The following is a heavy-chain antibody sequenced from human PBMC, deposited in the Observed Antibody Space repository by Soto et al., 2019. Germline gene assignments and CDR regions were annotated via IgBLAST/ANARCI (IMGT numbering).Heavy chain of an antibody. CDR1: GGTFSSYA. V-gene: IGHV1-8*02. CDR2: MQPSTGRT. CDR3: ARGVSAGVDY. Sequence: GASVKVSCKASGGTFSSYAISWVRQAPGQGLEWMGWMQPSTGRTGYAQKFQGRVTMTRDTSINTAYMELTTLTSDDTAFYYCARGVSAGVDYWGQGTLVTAPQ. J-gene: IGHJ4*02. D-gene: IGHD1-26*01.